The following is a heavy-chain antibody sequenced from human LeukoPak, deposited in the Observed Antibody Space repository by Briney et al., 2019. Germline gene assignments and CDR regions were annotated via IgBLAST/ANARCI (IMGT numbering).Heavy chain of an antibody. CDR3: ARVLYRCSSTSCYVMMGEAFDP. D-gene: IGHD2-2*01. CDR1: GGTFGSYA. J-gene: IGHJ5*02. Sequence: SVKVSCKASGGTFGSYAISWVRQAPGQGLEWMGGIIPIFGTANYAQKFQGRVTVTADESTSTAYMELSSLRSEDTAVYYCARVLYRCSSTSCYVMMGEAFDPWGQGTLVTVSS. CDR2: IIPIFGTA. V-gene: IGHV1-69*01.